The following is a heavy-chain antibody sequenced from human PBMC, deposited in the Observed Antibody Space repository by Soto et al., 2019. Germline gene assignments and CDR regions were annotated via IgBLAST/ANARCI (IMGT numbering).Heavy chain of an antibody. Sequence: GGSLRLSCAASGFSFSDYYMNWIRQAPGKGLEWLSYISSTATYTNYADSVRGRFTISRDNSKNTLYLQMNSLRAEDTAVYYCAKDETMLNSGWPPHLTYWGQGTLVTVSS. V-gene: IGHV3-11*05. CDR3: AKDETMLNSGWPPHLTY. D-gene: IGHD6-19*01. J-gene: IGHJ4*02. CDR2: ISSTATYT. CDR1: GFSFSDYY.